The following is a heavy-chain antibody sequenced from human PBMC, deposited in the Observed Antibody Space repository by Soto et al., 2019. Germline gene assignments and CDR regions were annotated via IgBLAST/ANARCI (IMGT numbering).Heavy chain of an antibody. V-gene: IGHV3-11*06. D-gene: IGHD2-21*01. CDR1: GFSFSDSY. CDR3: ARGGGGGLFDP. Sequence: GESLKISCATSGFSFSDSYMSWIRQAPGKGLEWISYISPRSTFRDYADSVKGRFTISRDSVKNSLYLQMNNLTADDTGVYYCARGGGGGLFDPWGQGSVVTVYS. CDR2: ISPRSTFR. J-gene: IGHJ5*02.